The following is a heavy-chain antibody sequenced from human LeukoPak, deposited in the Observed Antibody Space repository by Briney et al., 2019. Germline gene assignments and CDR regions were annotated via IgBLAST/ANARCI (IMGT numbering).Heavy chain of an antibody. V-gene: IGHV4-34*01. CDR3: ARAGLVRGVIITDY. D-gene: IGHD3-10*01. CDR1: GGSFSGYY. J-gene: IGHJ4*02. Sequence: SETLSLTCAVYGGSFSGYYWSWIRQPPGKGLEWIGEINHSGSTNYNPSLKSRVTISVDTSKNQFPLKLSSVTAADTAVYYCARAGLVRGVIITDYWGQGTLVTVSS. CDR2: INHSGST.